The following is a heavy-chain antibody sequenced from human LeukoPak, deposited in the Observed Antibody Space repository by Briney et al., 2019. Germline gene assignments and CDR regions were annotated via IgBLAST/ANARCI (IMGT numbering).Heavy chain of an antibody. CDR1: GFTFSSYS. CDR3: ARVGSIAAAGSPDY. D-gene: IGHD6-13*01. J-gene: IGHJ4*02. V-gene: IGHV3-21*01. CDR2: ISSSSSYI. Sequence: GGSLRLSCAASGFTFSSYSMSWVRQAPGRGLEWVSSISSSSSYIYYVDSVKGRFTISRDNAKNSLYLQMNSLRAEDTAVYYCARVGSIAAAGSPDYWGQGTLVTVSS.